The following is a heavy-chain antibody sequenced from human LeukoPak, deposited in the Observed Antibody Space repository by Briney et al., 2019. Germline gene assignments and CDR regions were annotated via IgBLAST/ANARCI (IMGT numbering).Heavy chain of an antibody. CDR2: INPNSGGT. CDR3: ARDGDYDFWSGYRNDNWFDP. Sequence: PWASVKVSCKASGYTFTGYYMHWVRQAPGQGLEWMGWINPNSGGTNYAQKFQGSVTMTRDTSISTAYMELSRLRSDDTAVYDCARDGDYDFWSGYRNDNWFDPWGQGTLVTVSS. D-gene: IGHD3-3*01. J-gene: IGHJ5*02. V-gene: IGHV1-2*02. CDR1: GYTFTGYY.